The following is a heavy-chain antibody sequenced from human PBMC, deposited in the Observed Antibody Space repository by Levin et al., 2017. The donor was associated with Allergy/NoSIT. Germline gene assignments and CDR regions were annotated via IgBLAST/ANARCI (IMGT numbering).Heavy chain of an antibody. J-gene: IGHJ6*02. D-gene: IGHD6-13*01. V-gene: IGHV1-2*02. CDR3: AGERAAAATSHFYGLDV. CDR2: INPNSGGT. Sequence: GESLKISCQASGYTFTGQYMYWVRQAPGQGLEPMGWINPNSGGTNYVQKFQGRVTMTRDTSISTLYMALRRLRSDDTAVYDCAGERAAAATSHFYGLDVWGQGTTVTVSS. CDR1: GYTFTGQY.